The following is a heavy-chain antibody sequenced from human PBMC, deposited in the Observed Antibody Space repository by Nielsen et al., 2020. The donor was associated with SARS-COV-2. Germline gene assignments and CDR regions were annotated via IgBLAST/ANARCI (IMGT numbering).Heavy chain of an antibody. CDR1: GGSISSGDYY. V-gene: IGHV4-30-4*01. J-gene: IGHJ4*02. Sequence: SETLSLTCTVSGGSISSGDYYWSWIRQPPGKGLEWIGYIYYSGSTYYNPSLKSRVTISVDTSKNQFSLNLSSVTAADTAVYYCARQSGGYGQGSIDYWGQGTLVTVSS. CDR3: ARQSGGYGQGSIDY. CDR2: IYYSGST. D-gene: IGHD5-18*01.